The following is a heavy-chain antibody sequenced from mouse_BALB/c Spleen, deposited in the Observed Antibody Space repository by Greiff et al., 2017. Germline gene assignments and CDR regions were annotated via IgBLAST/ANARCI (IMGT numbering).Heavy chain of an antibody. CDR1: GYTFTSYW. CDR2: INPSNGRT. Sequence: QVQLQQPGAELVKPGASVKLSCKASGYTFTSYWMHWVKQSPGQGLEWIGEINPSNGRTNYNEKFKSKATLTVDKSSSTAYMQLSSLTSEDSAVYYCARWDYGNSSYWYFDVWGAGTTVTVSS. V-gene: IGHV1S81*02. D-gene: IGHD2-1*01. CDR3: ARWDYGNSSYWYFDV. J-gene: IGHJ1*01.